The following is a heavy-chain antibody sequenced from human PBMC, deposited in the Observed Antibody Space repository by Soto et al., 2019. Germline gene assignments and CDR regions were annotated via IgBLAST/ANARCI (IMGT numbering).Heavy chain of an antibody. CDR1: GGSISSSSYY. Sequence: QLQLQESGPGLVKPSETLSLTCTVSGGSISSSSYYWGWIRQPPGKGLEWIGRIYSGSTYYNPSLKSRVTISVDTSKNQFSLKLSSVTAADTAVYYCARHIDYWGQGTLVTVSS. CDR3: ARHIDY. V-gene: IGHV4-39*01. CDR2: IYSGST. J-gene: IGHJ4*02.